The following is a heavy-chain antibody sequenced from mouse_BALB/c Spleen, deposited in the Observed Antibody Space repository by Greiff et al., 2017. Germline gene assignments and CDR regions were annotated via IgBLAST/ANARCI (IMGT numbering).Heavy chain of an antibody. V-gene: IGHV5-15*02. CDR3: ARDHYYGSNWYFDV. D-gene: IGHD1-1*01. CDR2: ISNLAYSI. CDR1: GFTFSDYG. J-gene: IGHJ1*01. Sequence: DVMLVESGGGLVQPGGSRKLSCAASGFTFSDYGMAWVRQAPGKGPEWVAFISNLAYSIYYADTVTGRFTISRENAKNTLYLEMSSLRSEDTAMYYCARDHYYGSNWYFDVWGAGTTVTVSS.